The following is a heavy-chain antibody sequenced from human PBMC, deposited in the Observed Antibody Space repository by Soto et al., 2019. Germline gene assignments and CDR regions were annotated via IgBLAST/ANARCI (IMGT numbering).Heavy chain of an antibody. J-gene: IGHJ5*02. CDR3: ARDRGPIEPFDP. CDR2: ISSSSSYI. V-gene: IGHV3-21*01. CDR1: GFTFSSYS. Sequence: EVQLVESGGGLVKPGGSLRLSCAASGFTFSSYSMNWVRQAPGKGLEWVSSISSSSSYIYYADSVKGRFTISRENAKNSLYLQMNSLRAEDTAVYYCARDRGPIEPFDPWGQGTLVTVSS.